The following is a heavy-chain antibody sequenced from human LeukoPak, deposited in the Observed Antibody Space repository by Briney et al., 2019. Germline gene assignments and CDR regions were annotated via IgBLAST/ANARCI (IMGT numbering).Heavy chain of an antibody. J-gene: IGHJ4*02. D-gene: IGHD3-10*01. CDR3: ASQAYYYGSGSSDY. V-gene: IGHV4-30-4*08. Sequence: SWVRQAPGKGLEWIGYIYYSGSTYYNPSLKSRVTISVDTSKNQFSLKLSSVTAADTAVYYCASQAYYYGSGSSDYWGQGTLVTVSS. CDR2: IYYSGST.